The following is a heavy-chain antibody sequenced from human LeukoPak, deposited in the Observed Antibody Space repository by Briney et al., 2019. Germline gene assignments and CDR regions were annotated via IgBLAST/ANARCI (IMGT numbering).Heavy chain of an antibody. CDR2: ISPGDSDT. J-gene: IGHJ2*01. D-gene: IGHD3-9*01. V-gene: IGHV5-51*01. CDR1: GYSFTSYW. Sequence: GESLKISCKGSGYSFTSYWIAWVRQMPGKGLEWMGIISPGDSDTRYSPSFQGQVTISADKTISTAYLQWSSLQASDTAMYYCARGFYDILTCYCRRDWYFDLWGRGTLVTVSS. CDR3: ARGFYDILTCYCRRDWYFDL.